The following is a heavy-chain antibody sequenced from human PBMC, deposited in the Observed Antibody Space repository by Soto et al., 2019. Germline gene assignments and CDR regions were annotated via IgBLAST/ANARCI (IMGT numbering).Heavy chain of an antibody. D-gene: IGHD6-13*01. CDR2: IYYSGSP. CDR1: VGSTSNYY. V-gene: IGHV4-59*13. Sequence: PSETLSLTCTVSVGSTSNYYWNWIRQPPGKGLECIWYIYYSGSPNYNPSLKSRVTISIDTSKNQFSLKLSSVHAADTAVYYCAREPPAAGGNWFDPWAQGTLVTVSS. J-gene: IGHJ5*02. CDR3: AREPPAAGGNWFDP.